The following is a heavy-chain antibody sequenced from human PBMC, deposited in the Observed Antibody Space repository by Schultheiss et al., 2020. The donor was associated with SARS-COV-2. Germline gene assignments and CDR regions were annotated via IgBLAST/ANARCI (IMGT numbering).Heavy chain of an antibody. Sequence: GGSLRLSCKASGYSFTSNWIGWVRQMPGRGLEWMGILNPGDSDARYSPSFQGHVTFSVDESIATAYLQWSSLKASDTATYYCARRMSSWGAAYYLDYWGQGTPVTVSS. CDR1: GYSFTSNW. V-gene: IGHV5-51*01. J-gene: IGHJ4*02. CDR2: LNPGDSDA. D-gene: IGHD1-26*01. CDR3: ARRMSSWGAAYYLDY.